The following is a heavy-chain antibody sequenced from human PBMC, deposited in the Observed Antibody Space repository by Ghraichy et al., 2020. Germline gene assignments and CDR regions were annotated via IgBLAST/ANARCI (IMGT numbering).Heavy chain of an antibody. CDR3: ARDGMVRGVILDY. J-gene: IGHJ4*02. D-gene: IGHD3-10*01. CDR1: GFTFSSYS. CDR2: ISSSSSYI. V-gene: IGHV3-21*01. Sequence: GSLRLSCAASGFTFSSYSMNWVRQAPGKGLEWVSSISSSSSYIYYADSVKGQFTISRDNAKNSLYLQMNSLRAEDTAVYYCARDGMVRGVILDYWGQGTLVTVSS.